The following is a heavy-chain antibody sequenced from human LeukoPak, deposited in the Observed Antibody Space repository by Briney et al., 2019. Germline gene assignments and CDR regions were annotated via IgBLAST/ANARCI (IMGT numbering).Heavy chain of an antibody. V-gene: IGHV4-59*01. D-gene: IGHD3-9*01. CDR1: GGSISSYY. CDR3: ARFDILTGYGSFDY. J-gene: IGHJ4*02. CDR2: IYYNGSP. Sequence: PSETLSLTCTVSGGSISSYYWSWIRQPPGKGLECIGYIYYNGSPNYNPSLKSRVTMSVDTSKNQFSLKLSSVTAADTAVYYCARFDILTGYGSFDYWGQGTLVTVSS.